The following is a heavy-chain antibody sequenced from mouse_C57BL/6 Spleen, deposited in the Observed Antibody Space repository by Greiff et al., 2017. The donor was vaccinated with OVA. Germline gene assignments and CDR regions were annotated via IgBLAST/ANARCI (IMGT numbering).Heavy chain of an antibody. V-gene: IGHV1-81*01. D-gene: IGHD2-5*01. CDR2: IYPRSGNT. CDR1: GYTFTSYG. Sequence: QVHVKQSGAELARPGASVKLSCKASGYTFTSYGISWVKQRTGQGLEWIGEIYPRSGNTYYNEKFKGKATLTADKSSNTAYMELRSLTSEDSAVYFCARGNSNYSFAYWGQGTLVTVSA. CDR3: ARGNSNYSFAY. J-gene: IGHJ3*01.